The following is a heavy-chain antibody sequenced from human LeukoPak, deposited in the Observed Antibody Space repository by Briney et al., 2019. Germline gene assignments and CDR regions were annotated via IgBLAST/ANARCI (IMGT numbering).Heavy chain of an antibody. CDR3: ARGALLWFGDRMEYYFDY. V-gene: IGHV4-39*07. CDR2: IYYSGST. Sequence: SETLSLTCTVSGDSISSSRSYWGWIRQPPGKGLEWIGSIYYSGSTYYNTSLKSRVTISVDTSKNQFSLKLSSMTAADTAVYYCARGALLWFGDRMEYYFDYWGQGTLLTVSS. CDR1: GDSISSSRSY. D-gene: IGHD3-10*01. J-gene: IGHJ4*02.